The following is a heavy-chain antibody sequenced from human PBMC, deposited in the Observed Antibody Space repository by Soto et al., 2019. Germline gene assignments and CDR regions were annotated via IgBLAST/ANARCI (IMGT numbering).Heavy chain of an antibody. D-gene: IGHD3-3*02. CDR3: AREVRRIFGVIIRPYGMDV. CDR2: IYNSGSTNHP. J-gene: IGHJ6*01. CDR1: GGAISSYY. Sequence: PSETLSLTCTVSGGAISSYYWGWIRQPPGKGLEWIGHIYNSGSTNHPNYNPSFKSRVTISLDTPKNQFSLKLSSVTAADTAVYYCAREVRRIFGVIIRPYGMDVWRQGTTVTVSS. V-gene: IGHV4-59*01.